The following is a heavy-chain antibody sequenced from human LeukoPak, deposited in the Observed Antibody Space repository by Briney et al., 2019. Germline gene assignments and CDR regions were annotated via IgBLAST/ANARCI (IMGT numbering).Heavy chain of an antibody. CDR2: ISSSSSYI. D-gene: IGHD6-13*01. J-gene: IGHJ4*02. Sequence: GGSLRLSCAASGFTFSSYSMNWVRQAPGKGLEWVSSISSSSSYIYYADSVKGRFTISRDNAKNSLYPQMNSLRAEDTAVYYCASRGIAAAGPTAATYYFDYWGQGTLVTVSS. CDR3: ASRGIAAAGPTAATYYFDY. CDR1: GFTFSSYS. V-gene: IGHV3-21*01.